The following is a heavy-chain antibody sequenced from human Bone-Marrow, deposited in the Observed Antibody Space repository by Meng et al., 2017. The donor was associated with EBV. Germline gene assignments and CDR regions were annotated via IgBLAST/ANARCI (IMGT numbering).Heavy chain of an antibody. CDR3: ARVALAVAGYFDY. V-gene: IGHV4-61*01. Sequence: QVQWQDSRPELVKPSETLSLTCTVSCGSVSRGSNYWSWIRQPPGKGLEWIGYIYYSGSTNYNPSLKSRVTISVDTSKNQFSLKLSSVTAADTAVYYCARVALAVAGYFDYWGQGTLVTVFS. D-gene: IGHD6-19*01. CDR1: CGSVSRGSNY. CDR2: IYYSGST. J-gene: IGHJ4*02.